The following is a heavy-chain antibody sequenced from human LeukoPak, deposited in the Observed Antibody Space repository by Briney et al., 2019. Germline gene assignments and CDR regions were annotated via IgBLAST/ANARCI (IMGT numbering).Heavy chain of an antibody. D-gene: IGHD4-17*01. CDR3: ARDPDPHDYGDYEEGFWYYYAMDV. Sequence: GGSLRLSCAASGFTLSTYGMNWVRQAPGKGLEWVSSITSSSSYYADSVKGRFTISRDNAKNSLFLQMNSLRAEDTAVYFCARDPDPHDYGDYEEGFWYYYAMDVWGKGATVTVSS. J-gene: IGHJ6*04. V-gene: IGHV3-21*01. CDR1: GFTLSTYG. CDR2: ITSSSSY.